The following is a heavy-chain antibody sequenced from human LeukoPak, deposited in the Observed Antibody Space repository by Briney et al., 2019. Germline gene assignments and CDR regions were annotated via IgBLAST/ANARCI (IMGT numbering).Heavy chain of an antibody. CDR1: GYTFTSYD. J-gene: IGHJ3*02. CDR3: ARDLSGTDAFDI. CDR2: MNPNSGNT. V-gene: IGHV1-8*03. Sequence: ASVKVSCKASGYTFTSYDINWVRQATGQGLEWMGWMNPNSGNTGYAQKFQGRVTITRNTSISTAYMELSSLRYDDTAVYYCARDLSGTDAFDIWGQGTMVTVSS. D-gene: IGHD1-26*01.